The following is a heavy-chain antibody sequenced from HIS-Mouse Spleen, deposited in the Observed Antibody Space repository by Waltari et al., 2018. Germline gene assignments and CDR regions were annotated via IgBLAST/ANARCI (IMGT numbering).Heavy chain of an antibody. CDR3: ARHEGQQLVTSLFDY. J-gene: IGHJ4*02. CDR2: IYYSGST. CDR1: GYSISSGYY. Sequence: QVQLQESGPGLVKPSETLSLTCTVSGYSISSGYYWGWIRPPPGKGLEWIGSIYYSGSTYYNPSLKSRVTISVDTSKNQFSLKLSSVTAADTAVYYCARHEGQQLVTSLFDYWGQGTLVTVSS. D-gene: IGHD6-13*01. V-gene: IGHV4-38-2*02.